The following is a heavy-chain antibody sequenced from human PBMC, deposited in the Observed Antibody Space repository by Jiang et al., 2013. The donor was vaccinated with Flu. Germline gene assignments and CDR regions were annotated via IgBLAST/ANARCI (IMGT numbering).Heavy chain of an antibody. J-gene: IGHJ4*02. Sequence: LLKPSETLSLTCTVSGGSISSSSYYWGWIRQPPGKGLEWIGSIYYSGSTYYNPSLKSRVTISVDTSKNQFSLKLSSVTAADTAVYYCLGNIVVVTASYYFDYWGQGTLVTVSS. CDR2: IYYSGST. V-gene: IGHV4-39*01. D-gene: IGHD2-21*02. CDR1: GGSISSSSYY. CDR3: LGNIVVVTASYYFDY.